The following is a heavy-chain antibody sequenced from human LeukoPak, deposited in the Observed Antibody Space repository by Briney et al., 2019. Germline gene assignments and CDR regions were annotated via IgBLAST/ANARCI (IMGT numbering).Heavy chain of an antibody. CDR2: ISAYNGNT. CDR1: GYTFTSYG. Sequence: GASVKVSCKASGYTFTSYGISWVRQAPGQGLEWMGWISAYNGNTNYAQKLQGRVTMTTDTSTSTAYMELRSLRSDDTAVYYCARHLGGYDILTGYLGNWFDPWGQGTLVTVSS. V-gene: IGHV1-18*04. CDR3: ARHLGGYDILTGYLGNWFDP. D-gene: IGHD3-9*01. J-gene: IGHJ5*02.